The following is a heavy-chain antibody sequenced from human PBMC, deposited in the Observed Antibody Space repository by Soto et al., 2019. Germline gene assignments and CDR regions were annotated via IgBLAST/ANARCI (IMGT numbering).Heavy chain of an antibody. CDR3: ASRIRNDGAFDI. V-gene: IGHV4-39*01. CDR2: IYYSGST. Sequence: SETLSLTCTVSGGSISSSSYYWGWIRQPPGKGLEWIGSIYYSGSTYYNPPLKSRVTISVDTSKNQFSLKLSSVTAADTAVYYCASRIRNDGAFDIWGQGTMVTVS. D-gene: IGHD1-1*01. CDR1: GGSISSSSYY. J-gene: IGHJ3*02.